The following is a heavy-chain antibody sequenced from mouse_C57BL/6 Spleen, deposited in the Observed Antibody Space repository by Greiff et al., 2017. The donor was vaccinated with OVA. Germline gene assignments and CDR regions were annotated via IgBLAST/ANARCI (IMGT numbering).Heavy chain of an antibody. CDR2: IYPGDGDT. CDR3: ARRLAGYYAMDY. CDR1: GYAFSSSW. Sequence: VQRVESGPELVKPGASVKISCKASGYAFSSSWMNWVKQRPGKGLEWIGRIYPGDGDTNYNGKFKGKATLTADKSSSTAYMQLSSLTSEDSAVYFCARRLAGYYAMDYWGQGTSVTVSS. J-gene: IGHJ4*01. D-gene: IGHD2-2*01. V-gene: IGHV1-82*01.